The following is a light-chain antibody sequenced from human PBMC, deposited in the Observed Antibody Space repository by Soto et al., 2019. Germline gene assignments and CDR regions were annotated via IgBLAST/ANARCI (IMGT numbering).Light chain of an antibody. J-gene: IGKJ5*01. CDR1: QTVTSNY. Sequence: EIVLTQSPGTLSLSPGEGATLSCRASQTVTSNYLVWYQQRPGQAPRLLIYGASSRATGIPDRFSGSGSGRDFTLTISRLEPADFAVYYCQQYGTSPITFGQGTRLEIK. CDR3: QQYGTSPIT. CDR2: GAS. V-gene: IGKV3-20*01.